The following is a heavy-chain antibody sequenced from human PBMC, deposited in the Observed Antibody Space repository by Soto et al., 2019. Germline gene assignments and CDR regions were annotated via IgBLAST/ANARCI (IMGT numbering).Heavy chain of an antibody. D-gene: IGHD4-17*01. J-gene: IGHJ4*02. CDR2: ITDNGGST. CDR3: AKERATTTAFDY. V-gene: IGHV3-23*01. Sequence: PGGSLRFSCAASGFTFSRDGMSWVRQAPGKGLEWVSLITDNGGSTYYADSVKGRFTISRDNTKNTLFLQMNSLRAEDTAVYYCAKERATTTAFDYWGQGALGTVSS. CDR1: GFTFSRDG.